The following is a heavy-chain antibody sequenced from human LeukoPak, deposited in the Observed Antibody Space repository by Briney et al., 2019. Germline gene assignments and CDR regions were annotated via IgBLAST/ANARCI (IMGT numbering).Heavy chain of an antibody. J-gene: IGHJ3*01. D-gene: IGHD4-17*01. CDR3: ARDPNGDYIGALDF. CDR1: GFTFSNYA. Sequence: PGGSLRLSCAASGFTFSNYAMIWVRQAPGQGLEWVSAIRSGGSAKYADPVKARFTISRDNSKNTLYLQMNSLRAEDTALYFCARDPNGDYIGALDFLGQGTVVTVSS. V-gene: IGHV3-23*01. CDR2: IRSGGSA.